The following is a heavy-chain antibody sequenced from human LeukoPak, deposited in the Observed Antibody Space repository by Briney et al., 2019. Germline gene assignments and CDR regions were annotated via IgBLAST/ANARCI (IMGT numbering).Heavy chain of an antibody. J-gene: IGHJ4*02. CDR1: GFTFSRYS. CDR3: ARAPDVLKFFDY. Sequence: GGSLRLSCAASGFTFSRYSMHWVRQAPGKGLGWVSSITSSSGYIYYADSVKGRFTVSRDNAKNSLYLQMNSLRAEDTAVYYCARAPDVLKFFDYWGQGTLVTVSS. V-gene: IGHV3-21*01. CDR2: ITSSSGYI.